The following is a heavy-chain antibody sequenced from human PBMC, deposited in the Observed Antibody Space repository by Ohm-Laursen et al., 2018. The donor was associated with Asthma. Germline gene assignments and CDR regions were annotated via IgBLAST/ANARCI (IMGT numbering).Heavy chain of an antibody. V-gene: IGHV3-23*01. Sequence: SLRLSCTASGFTFDTYAMTWVRQAPGKGLEWVSAMSGGGGTYFADSVRGRFTISRDNSNNMLYLHMNSLRADDTAVYYCAKDEYSTTLGVGAFDFWGQGTMVTVSS. CDR2: MSGGGGT. CDR1: GFTFDTYA. CDR3: AKDEYSTTLGVGAFDF. D-gene: IGHD6-13*01. J-gene: IGHJ3*01.